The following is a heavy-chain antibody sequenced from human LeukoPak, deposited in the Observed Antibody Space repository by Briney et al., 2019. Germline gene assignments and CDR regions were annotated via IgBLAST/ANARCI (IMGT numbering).Heavy chain of an antibody. Sequence: SETLSLTCTVSGVSISSYYWSWIRQPPGKGLEWIGYLYYSGSTNYNPSLKSRVTISVDTSKNQFSLKLRSVTAADTAVYYCARDPSGGSIDYWGQGTLVTVSS. J-gene: IGHJ4*02. CDR2: LYYSGST. V-gene: IGHV4-59*01. CDR1: GVSISSYY. D-gene: IGHD2-15*01. CDR3: ARDPSGGSIDY.